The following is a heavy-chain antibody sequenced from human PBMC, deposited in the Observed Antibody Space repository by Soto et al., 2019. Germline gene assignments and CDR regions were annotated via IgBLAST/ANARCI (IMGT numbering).Heavy chain of an antibody. D-gene: IGHD3-22*01. CDR2: IYPGDSDT. V-gene: IGHV5-51*01. Sequence: LGESLKISCKGSGYSFTSYWIGWVRQMPGKGLEWMGIIYPGDSDTRYSPSFQGQVTISADKSISTAYLQWSSLKASDTAMYYCARHVTYYDSSGRLSGMDVWGQGTTVTVSS. CDR1: GYSFTSYW. CDR3: ARHVTYYDSSGRLSGMDV. J-gene: IGHJ6*02.